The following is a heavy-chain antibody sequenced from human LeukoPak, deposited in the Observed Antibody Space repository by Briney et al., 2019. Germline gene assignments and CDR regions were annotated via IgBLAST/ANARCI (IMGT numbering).Heavy chain of an antibody. CDR3: ARLIAVAGCFDH. CDR1: GGSFSGYY. J-gene: IGHJ4*02. V-gene: IGHV4-34*01. CDR2: INHSGST. D-gene: IGHD6-19*01. Sequence: PSETLSLTCAVYGGSFSGYYWSWIRQPPGKGLEWIGEINHSGSTNYNPSLKSRVTISVDTSKNQFSLKLSSVTAADTAVYYCARLIAVAGCFDHWGQGTLVTVSS.